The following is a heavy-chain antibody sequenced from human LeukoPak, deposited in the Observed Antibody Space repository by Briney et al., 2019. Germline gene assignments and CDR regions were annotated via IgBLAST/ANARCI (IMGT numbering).Heavy chain of an antibody. D-gene: IGHD6-19*01. CDR1: GFTFSSYS. J-gene: IGHJ4*02. Sequence: GGSLRLSCAASGFTFSSYSMNWVRQAPGKGLELVSSISSSSSYIYYADSVKGRFTISRDNAKNSLYLQMNSLRAEDTAVYYCARDGSSSGWFDYWGQGTLVTVSS. CDR2: ISSSSSYI. CDR3: ARDGSSSGWFDY. V-gene: IGHV3-21*01.